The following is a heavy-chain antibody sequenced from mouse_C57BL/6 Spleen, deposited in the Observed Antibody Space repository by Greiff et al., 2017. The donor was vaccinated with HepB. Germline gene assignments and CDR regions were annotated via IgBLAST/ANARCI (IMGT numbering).Heavy chain of an antibody. J-gene: IGHJ1*03. V-gene: IGHV3-6*01. CDR1: GYSITSGYY. D-gene: IGHD1-1*01. Sequence: EVKLQESGPGLVKPSQSLSLTCSVTGYSITSGYYWNWIRQFPGNKLEWMGYISYDGSNNYNPSLKNRISITRDTSKNQFFLKLNSVTTEDTATYYCARERSRDWYFDVWGTGTTVTVSS. CDR2: ISYDGSN. CDR3: ARERSRDWYFDV.